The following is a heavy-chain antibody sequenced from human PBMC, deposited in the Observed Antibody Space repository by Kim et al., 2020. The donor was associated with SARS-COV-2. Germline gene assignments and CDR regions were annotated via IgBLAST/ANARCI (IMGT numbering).Heavy chain of an antibody. J-gene: IGHJ6*02. CDR2: IYPGDSDT. V-gene: IGHV5-51*01. D-gene: IGHD6-6*01. Sequence: GESLKISCKGSGYSFTSYWIGWVRQMPGKGLEWMGIIYPGDSDTRYSPSFQGQVTISADKSISTAYLQWSSLKASDTAMYYCARHGSRIAALEGYYYYGMDVWGQGTTVTVSS. CDR3: ARHGSRIAALEGYYYYGMDV. CDR1: GYSFTSYW.